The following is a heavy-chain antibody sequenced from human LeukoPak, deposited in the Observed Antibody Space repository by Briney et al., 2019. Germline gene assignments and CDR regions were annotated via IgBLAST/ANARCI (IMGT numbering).Heavy chain of an antibody. V-gene: IGHV4-39*01. CDR2: IYYSGST. CDR1: GGSIRSSSYY. CDR3: ARHAGSYYTYNFDY. Sequence: SETLSLTCTVSGGSIRSSSYYWGWIRQPPGKGLEWIGSIYYSGSTNYKPSLRSRVIISVDTSKNQFSLKLSSVTAADKAVYSCARHAGSYYTYNFDYWGQGNLVTVSS. D-gene: IGHD3-22*01. J-gene: IGHJ4*02.